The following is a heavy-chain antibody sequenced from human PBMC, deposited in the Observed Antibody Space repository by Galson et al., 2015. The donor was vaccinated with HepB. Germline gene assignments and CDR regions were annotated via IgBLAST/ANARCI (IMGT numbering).Heavy chain of an antibody. CDR1: GGSISSYY. J-gene: IGHJ6*02. CDR2: IYYSGST. V-gene: IGHV4-59*01. CDR3: ARDLGGYCSSTSCYPANWYYYGMDV. D-gene: IGHD2-2*01. Sequence: ETLSLTCTVSGGSISSYYWSWIRQPPGKGLEWIGYIYYSGSTNYNPSLKSRVTISVDTSKNQFSLKLSSVTAADTAVYYCARDLGGYCSSTSCYPANWYYYGMDVWGQGTTVTVSS.